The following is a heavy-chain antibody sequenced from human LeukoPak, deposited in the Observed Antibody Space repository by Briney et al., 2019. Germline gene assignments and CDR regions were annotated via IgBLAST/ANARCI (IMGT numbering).Heavy chain of an antibody. V-gene: IGHV4-39*07. CDR1: GGSVSSSSYC. CDR2: IYYSGST. J-gene: IGHJ5*02. D-gene: IGHD2-2*01. Sequence: KASETLSLTCTVSGGSVSSSSYCWGWIRQPPGKGLEWIGSIYYSGSTYYNPSLKSRVTISVDTSKNQFSLKLSSVTAADTAVYYCARGLDCSSTSCYPLNWFDPWGQGTLVTVSS. CDR3: ARGLDCSSTSCYPLNWFDP.